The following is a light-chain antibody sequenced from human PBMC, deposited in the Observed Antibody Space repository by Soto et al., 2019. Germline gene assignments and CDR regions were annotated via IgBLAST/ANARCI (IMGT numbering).Light chain of an antibody. CDR2: WAS. Sequence: DFVMTQSPDSLAVSLGETATINCTSSQSVLYSSNNMTYLSWYQQKPGQPPRLLIYWASTRKSGVPDRISGSGSGTDFTLTISSLQAEDVAVYYCQQYYSIPLTYGGGTKVEIK. V-gene: IGKV4-1*01. CDR3: QQYYSIPLT. CDR1: QSVLYSSNNMTY. J-gene: IGKJ4*01.